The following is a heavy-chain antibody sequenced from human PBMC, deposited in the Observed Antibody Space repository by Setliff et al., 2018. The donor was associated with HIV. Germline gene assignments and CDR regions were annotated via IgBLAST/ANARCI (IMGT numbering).Heavy chain of an antibody. CDR2: INVDNDNT. V-gene: IGHV1-3*01. J-gene: IGHJ6*02. D-gene: IGHD6-19*01. CDR3: ASSAVAGSTPVLIYYYYGMDV. CDR1: GYTLTTYA. Sequence: ASVKVSCKASGYTLTTYAMHWVRQAPGQRLEWMGWINVDNDNTKYSQKFQGRVTLTRDTSASTAYMELSGLRFEDTAVYYCASSAVAGSTPVLIYYYYGMDVWGQGTAVTVSS.